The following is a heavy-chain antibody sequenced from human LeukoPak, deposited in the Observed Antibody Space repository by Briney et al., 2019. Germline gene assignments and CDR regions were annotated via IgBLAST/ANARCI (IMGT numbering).Heavy chain of an antibody. CDR2: ISGSGGST. V-gene: IGHV3-23*01. Sequence: GGSLRLSCAASGFTFSSYAMSWVRQAPGKGLEWVSAISGSGGSTYYADSVKGRFTISRDNSKNTLYLQMNSLRAEDTAVYYCAKFYSGYDSYYYYGMDVWGQGTTVTVSS. J-gene: IGHJ6*02. CDR3: AKFYSGYDSYYYYGMDV. CDR1: GFTFSSYA. D-gene: IGHD5-12*01.